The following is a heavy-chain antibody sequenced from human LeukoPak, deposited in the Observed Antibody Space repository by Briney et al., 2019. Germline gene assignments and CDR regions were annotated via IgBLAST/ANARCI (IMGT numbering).Heavy chain of an antibody. Sequence: GASVKVSCKASRYTFTGYYKHWVRQAPGQGLEWMGWINPNSGGTNYAQKFQGRVTMTRDTSISTAYMELSRLRSDDTAVYYCARDRDYGDSFDYWGQGTLVTVSS. J-gene: IGHJ4*02. CDR1: RYTFTGYY. D-gene: IGHD4-17*01. V-gene: IGHV1-2*02. CDR3: ARDRDYGDSFDY. CDR2: INPNSGGT.